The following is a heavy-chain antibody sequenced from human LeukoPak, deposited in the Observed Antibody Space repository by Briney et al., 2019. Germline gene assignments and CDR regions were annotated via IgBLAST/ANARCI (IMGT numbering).Heavy chain of an antibody. CDR1: GGTFSSYA. Sequence: ASVKVSCKASGGTFSSYAISRVRQAPGQGLQWMGWINPNSGGTNYAQKFQGRVTMTRDTSISTAYMELSRLRSDDTAVYYCARAVLLGTDFDYWGQGTLVTISS. CDR2: INPNSGGT. J-gene: IGHJ4*02. D-gene: IGHD5-18*01. CDR3: ARAVLLGTDFDY. V-gene: IGHV1-2*02.